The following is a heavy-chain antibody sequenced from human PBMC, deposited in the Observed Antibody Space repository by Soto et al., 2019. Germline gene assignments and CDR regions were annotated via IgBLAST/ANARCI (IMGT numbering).Heavy chain of an antibody. D-gene: IGHD6-19*01. J-gene: IGHJ3*02. Sequence: ASVKVSCKASGYTFTSYGISWVRQAPGQGLEWMGWISAYNGNTNYAQKLRGRVTMTTDTSTSTAYMELRSLRSDDTAVYYCATSDIAVPSKLVAFDIWGQGTMVTVSS. CDR1: GYTFTSYG. CDR3: ATSDIAVPSKLVAFDI. V-gene: IGHV1-18*01. CDR2: ISAYNGNT.